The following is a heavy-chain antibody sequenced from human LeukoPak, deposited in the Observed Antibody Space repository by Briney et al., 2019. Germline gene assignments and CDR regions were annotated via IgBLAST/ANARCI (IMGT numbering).Heavy chain of an antibody. V-gene: IGHV3-30*02. Sequence: GGSLRLSCAASGFTFSSYGMHWVRQAPGKGLEWVAFIRYDGSNKYYADSVKGRFTISRDKSKNTLYLQMNSLRAEDTAVYYWARVQAARPGVFDIGAKGTMAPVSS. J-gene: IGHJ3*02. CDR1: GFTFSSYG. CDR3: ARVQAARPGVFDI. D-gene: IGHD6-6*01. CDR2: IRYDGSNK.